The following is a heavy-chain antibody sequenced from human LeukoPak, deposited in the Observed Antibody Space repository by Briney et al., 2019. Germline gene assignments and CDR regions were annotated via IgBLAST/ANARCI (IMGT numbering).Heavy chain of an antibody. CDR2: IIPILGIA. CDR1: GGTFSSYA. V-gene: IGHV1-69*04. CDR3: AREYGSGWDRLGDYFDY. J-gene: IGHJ4*02. D-gene: IGHD6-19*01. Sequence: ASVKVSCKASGGTFSSYAISWVRQAPGQGLEWMGRIIPILGIANYAQKFQGRVTITADKSTSTAYMELSSLRSEDTAVYYCAREYGSGWDRLGDYFDYWGQGTLVTVSS.